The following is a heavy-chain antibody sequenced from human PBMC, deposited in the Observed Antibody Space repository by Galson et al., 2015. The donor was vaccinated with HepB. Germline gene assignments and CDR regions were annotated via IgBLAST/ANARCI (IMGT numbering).Heavy chain of an antibody. CDR3: AKLIAGGSGRGT. Sequence: QVQLQESGPGLVKPSQTLSLTCTVSGASVNSGSDHWNWIRQPPGQGLEWIGDFPYTGITYYNPSLRNRLFISVDASNNQFSLSLQSVTAADTAVYYCAKLIAGGSGRGTWGQGILVTVSS. J-gene: IGHJ5*02. V-gene: IGHV4-31*03. CDR1: GASVNSGSDH. D-gene: IGHD3-10*01. CDR2: FPYTGIT.